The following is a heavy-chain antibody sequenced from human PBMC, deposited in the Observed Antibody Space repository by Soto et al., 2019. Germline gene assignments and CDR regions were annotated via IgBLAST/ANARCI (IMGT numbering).Heavy chain of an antibody. CDR3: CWCGSIYYYFNQ. Sequence: EVQLVESGGDLVKPGWSLRLSCIVSGLKFSDAWMSWVRQVPGKGLEWVGRIKSVGSGGTRDYAAPVRGRFTISRDDPKNTLYLQKDSLKAEHTAIYFRCWCGSIYYYFNQWGQGSLVAVSS. CDR1: GLKFSDAW. D-gene: IGHD2-8*01. CDR2: IKSVGSGGTR. J-gene: IGHJ4*02. V-gene: IGHV3-15*01.